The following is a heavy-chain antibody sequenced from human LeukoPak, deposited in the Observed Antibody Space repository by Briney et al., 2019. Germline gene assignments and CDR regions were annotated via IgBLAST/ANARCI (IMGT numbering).Heavy chain of an antibody. CDR1: GGSISSGGYY. D-gene: IGHD2-15*01. Sequence: PSQTLSLTCTVSGGSISSGGYYWSWIRQHPGKGLEWIGYIYYSGSTYYNPSLKSRVTISVDTSKDQSSLKLSSVTAADTAVYYCARVSSARYCSGGSCPIRVYYFDYWGQGTLVTVSS. CDR3: ARVSSARYCSGGSCPIRVYYFDY. V-gene: IGHV4-31*03. CDR2: IYYSGST. J-gene: IGHJ4*02.